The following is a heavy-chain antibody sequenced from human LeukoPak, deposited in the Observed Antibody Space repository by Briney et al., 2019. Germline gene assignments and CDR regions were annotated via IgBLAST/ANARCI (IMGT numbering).Heavy chain of an antibody. D-gene: IGHD5-12*01. CDR2: ISSGGTTI. V-gene: IGHV3-48*03. CDR3: ARGNPTYSGFTF. Sequence: GGSQRLSCAAFGFTFSNYEMNWVRQAPGKGLEWVSYISSGGTTIYYADSVKGRFTISRDNAKNSLYLQMNSLRAEDTAVYYCARGNPTYSGFTFWGQGTLVTVSS. J-gene: IGHJ4*02. CDR1: GFTFSNYE.